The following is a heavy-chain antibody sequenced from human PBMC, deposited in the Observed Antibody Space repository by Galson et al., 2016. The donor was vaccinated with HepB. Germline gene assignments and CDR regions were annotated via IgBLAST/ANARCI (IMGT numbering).Heavy chain of an antibody. Sequence: SVKVSCKASGGTFGSYGINWVRQAPGQGLEWMGGIIPMFATTNYAQRLQGRVTITADESTSTTYMELSSLTSEDTAFYYCARDRRATYSSSWYNWFDPWGQGTLVTVSP. CDR2: IIPMFATT. CDR3: ARDRRATYSSSWYNWFDP. D-gene: IGHD6-13*01. V-gene: IGHV1-69*13. J-gene: IGHJ5*02. CDR1: GGTFGSYG.